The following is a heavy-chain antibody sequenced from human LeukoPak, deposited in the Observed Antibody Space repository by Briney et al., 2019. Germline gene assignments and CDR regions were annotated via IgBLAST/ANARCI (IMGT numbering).Heavy chain of an antibody. CDR1: GGSISSFY. CDR2: IDTSGNT. V-gene: IGHV4-4*07. D-gene: IGHD1-26*01. J-gene: IGHJ3*02. CDR3: ATKVMSGSYWGAFDI. Sequence: PSETLSLTCTVSGGSISSFYWSWIRQPAGKGLEWIGRIDTSGNTNYNPSLKSRVTVSVDRSKNQFSLKLSSVTVADTAVYYCATKVMSGSYWGAFDIWGQGTLVTASS.